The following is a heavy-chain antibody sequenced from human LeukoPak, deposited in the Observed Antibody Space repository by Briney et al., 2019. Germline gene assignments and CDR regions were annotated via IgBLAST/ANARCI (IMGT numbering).Heavy chain of an antibody. D-gene: IGHD2-15*01. CDR3: ARDHNTRFFDY. V-gene: IGHV4-31*03. CDR1: GGSISSGGYY. Sequence: SETLSLTCTVSGGSISSGGYYWGWLRQHPGRGLEWIGYIYYSGSTYYNPSLKSRVTISVDTSKNQFSLKLSSVTAADTAVYYCARDHNTRFFDYWGQGTLVTVSS. CDR2: IYYSGST. J-gene: IGHJ4*02.